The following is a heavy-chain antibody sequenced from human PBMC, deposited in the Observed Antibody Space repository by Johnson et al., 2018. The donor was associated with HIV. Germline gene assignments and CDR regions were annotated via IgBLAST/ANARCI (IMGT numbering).Heavy chain of an antibody. V-gene: IGHV3-30*04. CDR2: ISYDGSHR. CDR1: GFTFSTYT. J-gene: IGHJ3*02. D-gene: IGHD1-26*01. Sequence: QVRLVDSGGGVVQPGRSLRLFCAVSGFTFSTYTMHWVRQAPGRGLEWVAVISYDGSHRYYADSVKGRFTISRDTSKNTLYLQMTSLRPEDTAVYYCARDLTSGSYSGSAFDIWGQGTMVTVSS. CDR3: ARDLTSGSYSGSAFDI.